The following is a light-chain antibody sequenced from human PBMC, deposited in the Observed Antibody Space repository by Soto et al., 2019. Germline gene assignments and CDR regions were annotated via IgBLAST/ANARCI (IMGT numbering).Light chain of an antibody. J-gene: IGLJ2*01. Sequence: QAVVTQSPSASASLGASVKLTCTLSSGHSSYAIAWHQQQPEKGPRYLMKLSSDGSHSKGDGIPDRFSCSSSGAERYLTISSLQSEDEADYYCQTWDTGARVVFGGGTKVTVL. CDR1: SGHSSYA. CDR3: QTWDTGARVV. CDR2: LSSDGSH. V-gene: IGLV4-69*01.